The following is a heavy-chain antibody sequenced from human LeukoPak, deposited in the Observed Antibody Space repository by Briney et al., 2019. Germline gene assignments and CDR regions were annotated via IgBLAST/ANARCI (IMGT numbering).Heavy chain of an antibody. CDR3: ARKQGGTMYDV. V-gene: IGHV4-39*07. CDR1: GGSISSSNYY. CDR2: FYSGGSA. J-gene: IGHJ4*02. D-gene: IGHD1-7*01. Sequence: PSETLSLTCIVPGGSISSSNYYWAWIRQPPGKGLEWIGTFYSGGSAYYNPSLTSRVSISKDTSDNQFSLRLYSVTAADTAVYYCARKQGGTMYDVWGQGTQVTVSP.